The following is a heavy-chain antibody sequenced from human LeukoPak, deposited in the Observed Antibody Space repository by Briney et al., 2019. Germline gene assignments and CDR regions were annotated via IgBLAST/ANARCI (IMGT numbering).Heavy chain of an antibody. CDR3: ARDFSYGSGSYYDYYMDV. CDR2: IYYSGST. J-gene: IGHJ6*03. D-gene: IGHD3-10*01. Sequence: SETLSLTCTVSGGSISSYYWSWIRQPPGKGLEWIGYIYYSGSTNYNPSLKSRVTISVDTSKNQFSLKLSSVTAADTAVYYCARDFSYGSGSYYDYYMDVWGKGTTVTISS. CDR1: GGSISSYY. V-gene: IGHV4-59*01.